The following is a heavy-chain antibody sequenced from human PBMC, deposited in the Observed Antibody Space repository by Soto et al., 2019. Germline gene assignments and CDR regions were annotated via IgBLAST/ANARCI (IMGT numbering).Heavy chain of an antibody. CDR2: INHSGST. D-gene: IGHD5-12*01. CDR1: GGSFSGYY. J-gene: IGHJ4*02. V-gene: IGHV4-34*01. CDR3: ARGRGGYNPVDY. Sequence: SETLSLTCAVYGGSFSGYYWSWIRQPPGKGLEWIGEINHSGSTNYNPSLKSRVTISVDTSKNQFSLKLSSVTAADTAVYYCARGRGGYNPVDYWGEGTLVTVSS.